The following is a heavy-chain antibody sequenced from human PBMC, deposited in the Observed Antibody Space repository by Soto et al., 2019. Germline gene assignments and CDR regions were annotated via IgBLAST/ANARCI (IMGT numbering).Heavy chain of an antibody. CDR3: ARFQFGSGGPWFDP. V-gene: IGHV2-5*01. Sequence: SGPTLVNPTQTLTLTCTFSGFSLSTSGVGVGWIRQPPGKALEWLALIYWNDDTRYSPSLRTRLIITKDTSKNQVVLTMTNMDPVDTATYYCARFQFGSGGPWFDPWGQGTLVTVSS. D-gene: IGHD3-10*01. J-gene: IGHJ5*02. CDR1: GFSLSTSGVG. CDR2: IYWNDDT.